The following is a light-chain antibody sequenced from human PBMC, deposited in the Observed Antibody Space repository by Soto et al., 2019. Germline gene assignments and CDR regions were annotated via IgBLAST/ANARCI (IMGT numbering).Light chain of an antibody. V-gene: IGKV3-11*01. CDR2: DAY. CDR3: QQRSDSPPLT. CDR1: QSVFGY. J-gene: IGKJ4*01. Sequence: EVVLTQSPATLSLSPGDRATLSCRASQSVFGYLAWYQHKPGQAPRLLIYDAYKRATGVPARLSGSGSETDVTPIISSLEPEDFAVYYCQQRSDSPPLTFGGGTKVEIK.